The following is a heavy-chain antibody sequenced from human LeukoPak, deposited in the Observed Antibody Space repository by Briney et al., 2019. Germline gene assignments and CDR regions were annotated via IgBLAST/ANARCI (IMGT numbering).Heavy chain of an antibody. CDR3: IRTLIVATSPYMDV. V-gene: IGHV3-74*01. CDR1: GFSFSSYW. D-gene: IGHD5-12*01. J-gene: IGHJ6*03. CDR2: VYSDGTGT. Sequence: GGSLRLSCAASGFSFSSYWMHWVRQAPGKGLVWVSRVYSDGTGTTYADSVEGRFTISRDNAKNTVYLQMNSLRAEDTAIYYCIRTLIVATSPYMDVWGKGPTVTVSS.